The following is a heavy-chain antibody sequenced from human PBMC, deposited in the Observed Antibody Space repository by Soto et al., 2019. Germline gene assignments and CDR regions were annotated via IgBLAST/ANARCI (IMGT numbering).Heavy chain of an antibody. CDR1: GFTFSSYA. D-gene: IGHD6-13*01. Sequence: GGSLRLSCAASGFTFSSYAMSWVRQAPGKGLEWVSAISGSGGSTYYADSVKGRFTISRDNSKNTLYLQMNSLRAEDTAIYYCAKDHIAAAEKSSGERGYWGQGTLVTVSS. V-gene: IGHV3-23*01. CDR3: AKDHIAAAEKSSGERGY. CDR2: ISGSGGST. J-gene: IGHJ4*02.